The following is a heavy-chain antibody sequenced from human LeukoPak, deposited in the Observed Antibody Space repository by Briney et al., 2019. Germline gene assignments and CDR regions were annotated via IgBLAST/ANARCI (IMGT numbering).Heavy chain of an antibody. CDR3: ARGGVAAKYYFDY. V-gene: IGHV4-59*11. CDR1: GGSISPLY. CDR2: IYYSGTT. Sequence: SETLSLTCTVSGGSISPLYWGWIRQPPGKRLEFIGYIYYSGTTNYNPSLRSRVTLSVDTSKNQFSLKLSSVTAADTDVYYCARGGVAAKYYFDYWGPGTLVTVSS. D-gene: IGHD3-10*01. J-gene: IGHJ4*02.